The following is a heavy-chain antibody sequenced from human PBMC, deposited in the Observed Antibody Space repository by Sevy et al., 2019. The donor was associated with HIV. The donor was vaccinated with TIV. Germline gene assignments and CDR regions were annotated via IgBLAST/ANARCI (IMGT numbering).Heavy chain of an antibody. CDR1: GFTLGAYA. V-gene: IGHV3-23*01. Sequence: GGSLRLSCTASGFTLGAYAMNWVREAPGEGLEGVSGIGASGVATYYADSVKGGITVSREPSNNSLFLQMNSLRVEETAIYCWGSGRVTDGDYVGLDPWGQGTLVTVSS. J-gene: IGHJ5*02. D-gene: IGHD4-17*01. CDR3: GSGRVTDGDYVGLDP. CDR2: IGASGVAT.